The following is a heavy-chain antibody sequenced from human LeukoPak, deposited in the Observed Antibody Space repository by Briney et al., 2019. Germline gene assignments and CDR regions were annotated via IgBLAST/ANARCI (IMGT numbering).Heavy chain of an antibody. J-gene: IGHJ4*02. CDR2: ISYDGNTI. V-gene: IGHV3-30-3*01. Sequence: GGSLRLSCAASEFTFSNYALHWVRPAPGKGLQWGAVISYDGNTIHYADSVKGRFIISRDTSKNTLYLQMNSLRAEDTAVYYCARSGGLQKFDYWGQGTLVTVSS. D-gene: IGHD4-11*01. CDR3: ARSGGLQKFDY. CDR1: EFTFSNYA.